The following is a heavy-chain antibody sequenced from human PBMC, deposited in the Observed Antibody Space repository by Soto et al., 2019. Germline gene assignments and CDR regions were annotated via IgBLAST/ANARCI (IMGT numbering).Heavy chain of an antibody. CDR3: ARDSPDQSRYYYYYGMDV. Sequence: GASVKVSCKASGGTFSSYAISWVRQAPGQGLEWMGGIIPIFGTANYAQKFQGRVTITADESTSTAYMELSSLRSEDTAVYYCARDSPDQSRYYYYYGMDVWGQGTTVTVSS. V-gene: IGHV1-69*13. CDR2: IIPIFGTA. J-gene: IGHJ6*02. CDR1: GGTFSSYA. D-gene: IGHD3-10*01.